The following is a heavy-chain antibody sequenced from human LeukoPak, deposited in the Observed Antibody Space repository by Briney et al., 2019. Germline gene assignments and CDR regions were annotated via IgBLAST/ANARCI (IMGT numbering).Heavy chain of an antibody. Sequence: SETLSLTCAVSGGSFSGYYWSWIRQPPGKGLEWIGYIYYSGSTNYNPSLKSRVTISVDKSKNQFSLKLSSVTAADTAVYYCARWGTYASTSNWFDPWGQGTLVTVSS. J-gene: IGHJ5*02. V-gene: IGHV4-59*12. CDR1: GGSFSGYY. CDR3: ARWGTYASTSNWFDP. CDR2: IYYSGST. D-gene: IGHD2-2*01.